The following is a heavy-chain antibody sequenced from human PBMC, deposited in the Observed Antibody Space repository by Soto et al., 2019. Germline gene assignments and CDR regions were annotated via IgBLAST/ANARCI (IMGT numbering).Heavy chain of an antibody. V-gene: IGHV1-46*03. CDR2: INPFDGSR. CDR1: GYIFTSYY. CDR3: SRVDPGETSPFDH. J-gene: IGHJ4*02. Sequence: GXSVKVSFNASGYIFTSYYIHLVRHSPGQGLEWMGWINPFDGSRMFAQSFQGRVTMTRDTSTSTVYMEVSSLRSEDTAVYYCSRVDPGETSPFDHWGQGTLVTVSS. D-gene: IGHD3-10*01.